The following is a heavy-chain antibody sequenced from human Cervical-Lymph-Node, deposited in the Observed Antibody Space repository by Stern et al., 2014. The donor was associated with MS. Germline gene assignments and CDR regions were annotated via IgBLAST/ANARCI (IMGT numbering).Heavy chain of an antibody. V-gene: IGHV4-61*01. CDR2: IYYSGST. J-gene: IGHJ4*02. CDR3: ALEGMIGVYDY. Sequence: QVQLQESGPGLVKPSETLSLTCTVSGGSVSSGSYYWSWIRQPPGKGLEWIGYIYYSGSTNYNPSLKSRVTISVDTSKNQFSLKLSSVTAADTAVYYCALEGMIGVYDYWGQGTLVTVSS. CDR1: GGSVSSGSYY. D-gene: IGHD3-22*01.